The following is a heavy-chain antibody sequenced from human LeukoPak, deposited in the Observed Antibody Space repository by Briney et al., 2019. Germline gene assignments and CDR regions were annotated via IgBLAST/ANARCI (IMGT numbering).Heavy chain of an antibody. J-gene: IGHJ5*02. D-gene: IGHD3-3*01. CDR1: GGSFSGYY. CDR2: INHSGST. Sequence: SETLSLTCAVYGGSFSGYYWSRIRQPPGKGLEWIGEINHSGSTNYNPSLKSRVTISVDTSKNQFSLKLSSVTAADTAVYYCARGTPPITIFGVVTQYNWFDPWGQGTLVTVSS. V-gene: IGHV4-34*01. CDR3: ARGTPPITIFGVVTQYNWFDP.